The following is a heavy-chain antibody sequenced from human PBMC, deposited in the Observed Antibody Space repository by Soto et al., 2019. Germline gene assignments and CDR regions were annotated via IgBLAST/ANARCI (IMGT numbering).Heavy chain of an antibody. CDR1: GYTFTSYG. Sequence: ASVKVSCKASGYTFTSYGISWVRQAPGQGLEWMGWISAYNGSTNYAQKLQGRVTMTTDTSTSTAYTELRSLRSDDTAVYYCARDRGSSWYKEYNWFDPWGQGTRVTVAS. CDR3: ARDRGSSWYKEYNWFDP. D-gene: IGHD6-13*01. J-gene: IGHJ5*02. V-gene: IGHV1-18*01. CDR2: ISAYNGST.